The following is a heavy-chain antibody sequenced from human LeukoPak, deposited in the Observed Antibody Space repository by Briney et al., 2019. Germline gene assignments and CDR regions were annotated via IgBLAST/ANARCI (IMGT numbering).Heavy chain of an antibody. D-gene: IGHD3-9*01. CDR2: ISYGGSNK. Sequence: GGSLRLSCAASGFTFSTYGMHWVRQAPGQGLEWVAVISYGGSNKYYADSVKGRFTISRDNSMNTLFLQMNSLRAEDTAVYYCAKGFTYFDSLDYWGQGTLVTVSS. CDR3: AKGFTYFDSLDY. J-gene: IGHJ4*02. CDR1: GFTFSTYG. V-gene: IGHV3-30*18.